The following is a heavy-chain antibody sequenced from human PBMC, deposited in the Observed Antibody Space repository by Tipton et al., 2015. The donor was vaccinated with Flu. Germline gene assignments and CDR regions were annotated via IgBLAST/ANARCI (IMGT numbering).Heavy chain of an antibody. CDR1: GETFSGYY. CDR3: VRGSSMFRPRGFFHFDS. J-gene: IGHJ4*02. D-gene: IGHD3-10*01. CDR2: INHTGTT. Sequence: ETLSLTCAVFGETFSGYYWTWIRQPPGKGLEWIGEINHTGTTKYHPSPRSRVTISIDKSNNQISLKMTSVTAADTAIYYCVRGSSMFRPRGFFHFDSWGQGVLVTVSS. V-gene: IGHV4-34*01.